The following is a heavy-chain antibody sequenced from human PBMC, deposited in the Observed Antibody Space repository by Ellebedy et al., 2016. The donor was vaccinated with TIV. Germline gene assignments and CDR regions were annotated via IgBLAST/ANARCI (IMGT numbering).Heavy chain of an antibody. D-gene: IGHD5-12*01. CDR2: FDPEDGEP. CDR1: GYTLTELS. CDR3: ATSRSANDLCY. Sequence: AASVKVSCKVSGYTLTELSMHWVRQAPGKGLEWMGNFDPEDGEPVYAQNFQGRVTMTEDTSTDTAYMEVRSLRSEDTAVYYCATSRSANDLCYWGQGTLVTVSS. J-gene: IGHJ4*02. V-gene: IGHV1-24*01.